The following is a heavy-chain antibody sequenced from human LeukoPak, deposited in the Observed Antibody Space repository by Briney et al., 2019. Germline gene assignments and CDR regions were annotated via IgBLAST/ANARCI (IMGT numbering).Heavy chain of an antibody. J-gene: IGHJ4*02. D-gene: IGHD6-19*01. V-gene: IGHV1-2*02. CDR3: ARTGIVAGRITVSTLGY. Sequence: ASVKVSFKASGYTFTGYYMHWVRQAPGQGLEWMGWINPNSGGTNYAQKFQGRVTMTRDTSISTAYMELSRLRSDDTAVYYCARTGIVAGRITVSTLGYWGQGTLVTVSS. CDR1: GYTFTGYY. CDR2: INPNSGGT.